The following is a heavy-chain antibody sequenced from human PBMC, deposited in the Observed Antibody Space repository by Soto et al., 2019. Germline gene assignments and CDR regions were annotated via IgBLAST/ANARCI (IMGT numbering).Heavy chain of an antibody. D-gene: IGHD6-13*01. CDR1: GFTFSDYY. V-gene: IGHV3-11*06. Sequence: RLSCAASGFTFSDYYMSWIRQAPGKGLEWVSYISSSSSYTNYADSVKGRFTISRDNAKNSLYLQMNSLRAEDTAVYYCAKQQQLVGYYYYGMDVWGQGTTVTVSS. CDR2: ISSSSSYT. J-gene: IGHJ6*02. CDR3: AKQQQLVGYYYYGMDV.